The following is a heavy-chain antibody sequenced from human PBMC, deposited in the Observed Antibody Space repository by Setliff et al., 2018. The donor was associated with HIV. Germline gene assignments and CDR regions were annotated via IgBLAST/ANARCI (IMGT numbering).Heavy chain of an antibody. J-gene: IGHJ6*02. CDR1: GGSISSDY. Sequence: TLSLTCTVSGGSISSDYWSWIRQPPGKGLEWIGYIYYSGSTNYNPFLKSRVTISVATSKNQFSLKLNSVTTADTAVYYCARSRTSSGYYGVTGYGMDVWGQGTTVTV. D-gene: IGHD3-22*01. CDR3: ARSRTSSGYYGVTGYGMDV. V-gene: IGHV4-59*01. CDR2: IYYSGST.